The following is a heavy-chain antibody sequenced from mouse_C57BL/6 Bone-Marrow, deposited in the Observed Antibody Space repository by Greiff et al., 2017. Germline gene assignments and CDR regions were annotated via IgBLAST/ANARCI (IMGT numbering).Heavy chain of an antibody. Sequence: VQLQQSGAELVKPGASVKMSCKASGYTFTSYWITWVKQRPGQGLEWIGDIYPGSGSTNYNEKFKSKATLTVDTSSSTAYMQLSSLTSEDSAVYYCASRYYYGSSDYAMDYWGQGTSVTVSS. CDR1: GYTFTSYW. CDR2: IYPGSGST. D-gene: IGHD1-1*01. J-gene: IGHJ4*01. CDR3: ASRYYYGSSDYAMDY. V-gene: IGHV1-55*01.